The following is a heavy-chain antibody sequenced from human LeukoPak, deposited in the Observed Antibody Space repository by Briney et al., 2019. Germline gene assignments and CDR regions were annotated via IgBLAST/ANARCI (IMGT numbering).Heavy chain of an antibody. CDR3: ARGVTTFWDGDFDC. CDR2: IYYSGST. Sequence: SETLSLTCTVSGGSISSSSYYWGWIRQPPGKGLEWIGYIYYSGSTNYNPSPKSRVTISVDTSKNQFSLKLSSVTAADTAVYYCARGVTTFWDGDFDCWGQGTLVTVSS. J-gene: IGHJ4*02. D-gene: IGHD3-16*01. CDR1: GGSISSSSYY. V-gene: IGHV4-61*05.